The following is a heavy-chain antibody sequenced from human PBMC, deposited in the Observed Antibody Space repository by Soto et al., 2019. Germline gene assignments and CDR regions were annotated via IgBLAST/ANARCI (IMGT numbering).Heavy chain of an antibody. CDR3: AKNETRRPLFDP. CDR1: GGSLSNGNYY. CDR2: IYYTGST. J-gene: IGHJ5*02. V-gene: IGHV4-31*03. Sequence: SETLSLTCTVSGGSLSNGNYYWTWIRQLPGKGLEWIGNIYYTGSTSYNPSLKSRVTISIDTSKNQFSLKLRSVVAADTAMYYCAKNETRRPLFDPWGQGTLVTVSS.